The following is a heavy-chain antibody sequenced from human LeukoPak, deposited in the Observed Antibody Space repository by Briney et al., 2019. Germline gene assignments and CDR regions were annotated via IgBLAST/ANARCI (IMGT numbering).Heavy chain of an antibody. Sequence: PSETLSLTCTVSGYSISSGYYWGWIRQPPGKGLEWIGSIYHSGSTYYNPSLKSRFTISVDTSKNQFSLKLSSVTAADTAVYYCARGPPNCSGGSCYSHYYYYMDVWGKGTTVTVSS. CDR2: IYHSGST. J-gene: IGHJ6*03. D-gene: IGHD2-15*01. CDR1: GYSISSGYY. V-gene: IGHV4-38-2*02. CDR3: ARGPPNCSGGSCYSHYYYYMDV.